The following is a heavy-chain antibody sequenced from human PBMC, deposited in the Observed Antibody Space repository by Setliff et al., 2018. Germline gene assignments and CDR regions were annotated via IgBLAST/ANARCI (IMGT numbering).Heavy chain of an antibody. CDR2: IYYSGST. J-gene: IGHJ3*02. V-gene: IGHV4-31*03. D-gene: IGHD5-18*01. CDR1: GGSISSGGYY. CDR3: ARVPRFTDTRNAFDI. Sequence: TLSLTCTVSGGSISSGGYYWSWIRQHPGKGLGWIGFIYYSGSTHYNPSLKSRVTISVDTSKNQFSLKLSSVTAADTAVYYCARVPRFTDTRNAFDIWGQGTMVTVSS.